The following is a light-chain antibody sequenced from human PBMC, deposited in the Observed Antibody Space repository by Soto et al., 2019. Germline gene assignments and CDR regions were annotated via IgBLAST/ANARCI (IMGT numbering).Light chain of an antibody. J-gene: IGKJ4*01. V-gene: IGKV3-11*01. CDR1: QSIGSS. CDR3: QQRSNGLT. Sequence: EIVLTQSPATLSLSPGERATLSCRASQSIGSSLAWHQQKPGQAPSLLIYEASNRATGIPARFSGSGSGTDFTLTISSLEPEDFAVYYCQQRSNGLTFGGGTKVEIK. CDR2: EAS.